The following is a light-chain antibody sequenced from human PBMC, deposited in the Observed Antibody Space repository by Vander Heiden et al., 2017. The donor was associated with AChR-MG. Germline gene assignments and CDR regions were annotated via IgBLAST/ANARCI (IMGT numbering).Light chain of an antibody. CDR3: SSYTSSNRV. J-gene: IGLJ1*01. V-gene: IGLV2-14*03. Sequence: QSALTQPASVSGSPGQSITISCTGTSSDVGGYNYVSWYQQHPGKAPKLMIYDVSNRPSGVSKRFSGSKSGNTASLTISGLQAEDEADYYCSSYTSSNRVFGTGTKVTVL. CDR2: DVS. CDR1: SSDVGGYNY.